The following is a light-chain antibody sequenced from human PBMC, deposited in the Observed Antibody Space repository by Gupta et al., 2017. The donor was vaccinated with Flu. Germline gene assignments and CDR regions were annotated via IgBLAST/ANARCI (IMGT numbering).Light chain of an antibody. CDR2: EVS. CDR3: NSYVDRNKYV. J-gene: IGLJ1*01. V-gene: IGLV2-8*01. Sequence: SVIISCTGTSSDVGGSNDVSWYQQHPGKAPKLIIYEVSKRPSGVPGRFSGSKSGNTASLTVSGLQAEDEADYYCNSYVDRNKYVFGTGTKVTVL. CDR1: SSDVGGSND.